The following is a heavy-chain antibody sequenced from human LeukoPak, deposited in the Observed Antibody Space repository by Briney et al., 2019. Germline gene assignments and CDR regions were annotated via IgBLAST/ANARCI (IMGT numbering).Heavy chain of an antibody. V-gene: IGHV5-51*01. CDR1: GYSFTSYW. Sequence: GESLKISCKGSGYSFTSYWIGWVRQMPGKGLEWMGIIYPGDSDTSYSPSFQGQVTISADKSISTAYLQWSSLKASDTAMYYCARWGLPIFGATDYYYYGMDVWGQGTTVTVSS. CDR3: ARWGLPIFGATDYYYYGMDV. D-gene: IGHD3-3*01. J-gene: IGHJ6*02. CDR2: IYPGDSDT.